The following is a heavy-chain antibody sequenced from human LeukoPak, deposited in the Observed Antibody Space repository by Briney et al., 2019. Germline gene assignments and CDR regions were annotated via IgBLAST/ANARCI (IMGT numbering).Heavy chain of an antibody. V-gene: IGHV4-38-2*02. D-gene: IGHD3-9*01. CDR1: GYSISSGYS. J-gene: IGHJ4*02. Sequence: SESLSLTCTVSGYSISSGYSWGWIRQPPGKGLEWIWSIYHSGSTYYNPSLKSRVTISVDTSKTQVSLKLSSVTAADTAVYYCARDNGRYDILTGYLAGRWGIDYWGQGTLVTVPS. CDR3: ARDNGRYDILTGYLAGRWGIDY. CDR2: IYHSGST.